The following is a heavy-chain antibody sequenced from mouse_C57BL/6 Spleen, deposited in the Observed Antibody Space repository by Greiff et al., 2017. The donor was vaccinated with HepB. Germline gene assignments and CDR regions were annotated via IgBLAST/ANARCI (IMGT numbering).Heavy chain of an antibody. CDR1: GYAFSSYW. Sequence: VQLQQSGAELVKPGASVKISCKASGYAFSSYWMNWVKQRPGKGLEWIGQIYPGDGDTNYNGKFKGKATLTADKSSSTAYMQLNSLTSEDSAVYFCARRGDGDWYFDVWGTGTTVTVSS. D-gene: IGHD3-3*01. CDR2: IYPGDGDT. V-gene: IGHV1-80*01. J-gene: IGHJ1*03. CDR3: ARRGDGDWYFDV.